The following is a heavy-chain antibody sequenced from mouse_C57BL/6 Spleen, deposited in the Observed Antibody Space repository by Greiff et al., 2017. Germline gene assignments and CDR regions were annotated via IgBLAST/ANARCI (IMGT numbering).Heavy chain of an antibody. V-gene: IGHV6-3*01. D-gene: IGHD2-10*01. CDR1: GFTFSNYW. Sequence: EVQGVESGGGLVQPGGSMKLSCVASGFTFSNYWMNWVRQSPEKGLEWVAQIRLKSDNYATHYAESVKGRFTISRDDSKSSVYLQMNNLRAEDTGIYYCTAYYYFDYWGQGTTLTVSS. CDR3: TAYYYFDY. J-gene: IGHJ2*01. CDR2: IRLKSDNYAT.